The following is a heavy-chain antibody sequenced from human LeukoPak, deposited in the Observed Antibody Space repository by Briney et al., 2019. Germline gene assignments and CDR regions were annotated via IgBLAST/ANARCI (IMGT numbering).Heavy chain of an antibody. V-gene: IGHV3-33*01. CDR2: IWYDGSNK. J-gene: IGHJ4*02. D-gene: IGHD1-14*01. CDR1: GYTFIDYA. CDR3: ARTTKFAFDY. Sequence: SCKASGYTFIDYAMHWVRQAPGKGLEWVAVIWYDGSNKYYADSVKGRFTISRDNSKNTLYLQMNSLRAEDTAVYYCARTTKFAFDYWGQGTLVTVSS.